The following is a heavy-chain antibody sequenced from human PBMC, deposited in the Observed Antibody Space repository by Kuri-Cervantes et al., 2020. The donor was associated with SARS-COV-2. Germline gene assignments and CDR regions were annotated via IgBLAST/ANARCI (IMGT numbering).Heavy chain of an antibody. CDR2: INAGNGNT. CDR3: ARGGDFWYFYYGMDV. Sequence: ASVKVSCKASGYTFTSYAMHWVRQAPGQRLEWMGWINAGNGNTKYSQKFQGRVTITRDKSASTAYMELSSLRSEDTAVYYCARGGDFWYFYYGMDVWGQGTTVTVSS. CDR1: GYTFTSYA. D-gene: IGHD3-3*01. V-gene: IGHV1-3*01. J-gene: IGHJ6*02.